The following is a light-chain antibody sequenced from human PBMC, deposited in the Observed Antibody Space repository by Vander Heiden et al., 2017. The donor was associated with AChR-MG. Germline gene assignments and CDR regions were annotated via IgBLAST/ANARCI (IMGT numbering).Light chain of an antibody. CDR3: LQLNSYPWT. CDR2: AAS. J-gene: IGKJ1*01. Sequence: DIQLTQSPPFLSASVGDSVTITCRASQGIRSYLAWYQQKPGTAPKLLINAASTLQSGVPSRFSGSGSATEFTLTISSLQPEDFATYYCLQLNSYPWTFGQGTKVEIK. V-gene: IGKV1-9*01. CDR1: QGIRSY.